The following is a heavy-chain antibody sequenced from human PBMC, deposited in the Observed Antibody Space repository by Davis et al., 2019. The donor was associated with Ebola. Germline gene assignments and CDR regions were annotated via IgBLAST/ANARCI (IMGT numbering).Heavy chain of an antibody. J-gene: IGHJ4*02. V-gene: IGHV5-51*01. CDR1: GDTFSDYW. Sequence: GESLKISCGGSGDTFSDYWLAWVPPMPGKGLEWMGIIHPTDSDTRYGPSFQGQDTISADKSISTAYLQWSSLKASDTAMYYCARLGYSSGTDYWGQGTLVTVSS. CDR2: IHPTDSDT. CDR3: ARLGYSSGTDY. D-gene: IGHD6-19*01.